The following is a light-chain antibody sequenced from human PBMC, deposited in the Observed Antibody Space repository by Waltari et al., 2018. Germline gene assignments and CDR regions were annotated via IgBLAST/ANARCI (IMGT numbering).Light chain of an antibody. CDR1: QSFGSN. CDR3: QQYNNWPPSWT. CDR2: GAS. Sequence: EIVMTQSPDTLSVSPGERATLSCRASQSFGSNLAWYQQKPGQAPRLLIYGASTRATDIPARFSGSGSGTEFTLTITSMQSEDFAVYYCQQYNNWPPSWTFGQGTKVEIK. J-gene: IGKJ1*01. V-gene: IGKV3-15*01.